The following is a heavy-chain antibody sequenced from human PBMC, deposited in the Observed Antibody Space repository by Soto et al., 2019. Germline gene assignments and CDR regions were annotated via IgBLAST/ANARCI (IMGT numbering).Heavy chain of an antibody. J-gene: IGHJ6*04. CDR1: GFSLSTSRMS. CDR3: ARTRRDGYNFYYYFGMDV. V-gene: IGHV2-70*01. CDR2: IDWDDDK. D-gene: IGHD5-12*01. Sequence: SGPTLVIPTQTLTMTCTFSGFSLSTSRMSVSLIRQPPGKALEWLALIDWDDDKYYSTSLKTRLTISKDTSKNQVVLTMSNMDPVDTATYYCARTRRDGYNFYYYFGMDVWGEGTTVTVSS.